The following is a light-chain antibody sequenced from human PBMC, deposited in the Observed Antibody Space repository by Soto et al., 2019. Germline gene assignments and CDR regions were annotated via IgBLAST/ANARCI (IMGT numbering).Light chain of an antibody. CDR1: SSNIGAGYD. Sequence: QPVLTQPPSESGAPGQRVTISCKGSSSNIGAGYDVHWYQHLPGAAPKLLIYGNINRPSGVPDRFSASMSGASASLAIAGLQAEDEADYYCQSYDSSLTGCVFGGGTQLTVL. V-gene: IGLV1-40*01. J-gene: IGLJ7*01. CDR3: QSYDSSLTGCV. CDR2: GNI.